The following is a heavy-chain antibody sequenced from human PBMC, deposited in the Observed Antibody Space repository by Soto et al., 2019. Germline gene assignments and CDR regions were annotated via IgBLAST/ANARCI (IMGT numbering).Heavy chain of an antibody. CDR3: ARRDGYNSSHFAY. V-gene: IGHV2-5*01. Sequence: QITLKESGPTLVKPTQTLTLTCTFSGFSLSTSGVGVAWVRQPPGQALEWLAFIFWNDEKHYRPSLKSRVTSIKDTSNDQVVLTMTTVDPMDTGTYYCARRDGYNSSHFAYWGQGALVTVSS. D-gene: IGHD1-1*01. CDR2: IFWNDEK. CDR1: GFSLSTSGVG. J-gene: IGHJ4*02.